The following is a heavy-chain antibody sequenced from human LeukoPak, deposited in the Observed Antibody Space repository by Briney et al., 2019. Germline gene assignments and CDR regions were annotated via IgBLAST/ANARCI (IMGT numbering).Heavy chain of an antibody. Sequence: GGSLRLSCAASGFTFSSSAMSWVRQAPGKGLEWVAAISDTGRLSYCADSVNGRFTISRDNSKNTLSLQMNSLRAEDTAVYYCARYVDTAMVLDYWGQGTLVTVSS. V-gene: IGHV3-23*01. CDR2: ISDTGRLS. CDR1: GFTFSSSA. CDR3: ARYVDTAMVLDY. J-gene: IGHJ4*02. D-gene: IGHD5-18*01.